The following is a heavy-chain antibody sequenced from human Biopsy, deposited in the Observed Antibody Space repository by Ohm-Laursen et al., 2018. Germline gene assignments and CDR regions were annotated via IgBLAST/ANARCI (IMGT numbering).Heavy chain of an antibody. Sequence: LRLSCSASEFTFSGYSMNWVRQAPGMGLEWVSYINVYSNKKYYADSVKGRFIVSRDNDKNSLYLQMNSLRAEDTAVYHCARSPGRDRMDVWGQGTTVIVSS. CDR2: INVYSNKK. V-gene: IGHV3-48*04. D-gene: IGHD1-14*01. J-gene: IGHJ6*02. CDR3: ARSPGRDRMDV. CDR1: EFTFSGYS.